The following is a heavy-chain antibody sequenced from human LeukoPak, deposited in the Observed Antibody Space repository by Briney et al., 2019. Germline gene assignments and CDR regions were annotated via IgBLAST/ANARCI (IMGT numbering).Heavy chain of an antibody. D-gene: IGHD3-10*01. V-gene: IGHV3-21*01. CDR3: ARSGSGNAYYYYYYMDV. CDR1: GFTFSSYS. CDR2: ISSTSNHI. Sequence: PGGSLRLSCAGSGFTFSSYSMNWVRQAPGKGLEWVSSISSTSNHIYYADSVKGRFTISRDNAKNSLYLQMNSLRAEDTAVYYCARSGSGNAYYYYYYMDVWGKGTTVTVSS. J-gene: IGHJ6*03.